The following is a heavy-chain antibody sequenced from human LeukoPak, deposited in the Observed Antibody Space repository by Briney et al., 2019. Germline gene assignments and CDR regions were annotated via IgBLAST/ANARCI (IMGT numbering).Heavy chain of an antibody. CDR2: TWHSGSST. CDR3: ARVRYGDYVVDY. Sequence: PSETLSLTCTVSDGSIKTNYWWTWVRQPPGKGLEWIGETWHSGSSTNYNPSLKSRVTISVDTSKNQFSLKLSSVTAADTAVYYCARVRYGDYVVDYWGQGTLVTVSS. CDR1: DGSIKTNYW. V-gene: IGHV4-4*02. J-gene: IGHJ4*02. D-gene: IGHD4-17*01.